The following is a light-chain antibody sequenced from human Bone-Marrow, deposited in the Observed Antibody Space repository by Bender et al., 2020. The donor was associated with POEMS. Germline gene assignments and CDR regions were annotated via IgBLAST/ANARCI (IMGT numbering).Light chain of an antibody. J-gene: IGLJ2*01. CDR1: SLRSYH. CDR2: GKN. V-gene: IGLV3-19*01. CDR3: QSRGTSGNMV. Sequence: SSELTQDPVVSVALGQTVRITCQGDSLRSYHANWYRQTPGQSPVLVIYGKNDRPSGVPDRFTVSNSGNTASLTITGAQAEDEADCYCQSRGTSGNMVFGGGTKLTVL.